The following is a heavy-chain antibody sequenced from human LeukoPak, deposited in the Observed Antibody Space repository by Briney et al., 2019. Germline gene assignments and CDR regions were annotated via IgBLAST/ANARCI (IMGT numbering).Heavy chain of an antibody. Sequence: GGSLRLSCAASGFTFSSYSMNWVRQAPGKGLEWVSYISSSSSIIYYADSVKGRFTISRDNAKNSLYLQINSLRAEDTAVYYCARSYYDFWSGYTDYYYYYYMDVWGKGTTVTVSS. CDR1: GFTFSSYS. CDR2: ISSSSSII. CDR3: ARSYYDFWSGYTDYYYYYYMDV. V-gene: IGHV3-48*01. D-gene: IGHD3-3*01. J-gene: IGHJ6*03.